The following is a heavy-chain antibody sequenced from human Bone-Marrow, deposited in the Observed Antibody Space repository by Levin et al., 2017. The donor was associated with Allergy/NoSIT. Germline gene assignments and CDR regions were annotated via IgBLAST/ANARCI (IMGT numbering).Heavy chain of an antibody. CDR1: GFTFSTYW. CDR2: INSDGSST. Sequence: SCAASGFTFSTYWMHWVRQSPGKGLVWVSRINSDGSSTRYADSVKGRFTVSRDNAKNTLYLEMDSLRAEDTAVYYCARESYSSSWYGGDYWGQGTLVTVSS. J-gene: IGHJ4*02. V-gene: IGHV3-74*01. CDR3: ARESYSSSWYGGDY. D-gene: IGHD6-13*01.